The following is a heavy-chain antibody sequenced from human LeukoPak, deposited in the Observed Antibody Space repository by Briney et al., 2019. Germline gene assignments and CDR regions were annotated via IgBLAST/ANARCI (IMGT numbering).Heavy chain of an antibody. CDR3: ARDYYGSGSYMDL. D-gene: IGHD3-10*01. V-gene: IGHV1-2*02. CDR1: GYTFTGYY. CDR2: INPNSGGT. J-gene: IGHJ3*01. Sequence: ASVKVSCKASGYTFTGYYIHWVRQAPGQGLEWMGWINPNSGGTNYAQKFQGRVTMTRDTSIRTAYIELSRLRSDDTAVYHCARDYYGSGSYMDLWGKGTMVTVSS.